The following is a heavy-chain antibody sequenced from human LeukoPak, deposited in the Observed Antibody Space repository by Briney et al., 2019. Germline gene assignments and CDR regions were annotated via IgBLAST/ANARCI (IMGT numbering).Heavy chain of an antibody. CDR2: IYHSYST. CDR1: GASISSDNW. CDR3: ARQDSGSYWMDY. D-gene: IGHD1-26*01. Sequence: SGTLSLTCAVSGASISSDNWWSWVRQPPGKGLEWIGEIYHSYSTNYNPSLMSRVTILIDKSKNQFSLKLTSVTAADTAVYYCARQDSGSYWMDYWGQGTLVTVSS. V-gene: IGHV4-4*02. J-gene: IGHJ4*02.